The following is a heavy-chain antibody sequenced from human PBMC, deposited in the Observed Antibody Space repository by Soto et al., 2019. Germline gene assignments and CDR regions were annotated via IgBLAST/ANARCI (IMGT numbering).Heavy chain of an antibody. V-gene: IGHV4-30-4*01. CDR1: GGSISSGDYY. Sequence: QVQLQESGPGLVKPSQTLSLTCTVSGGSISSGDYYWSWIRQPPGKGLEWIGYIFYSGSTYYNPSLKSRVTISVDTSKNQFSLKLSSVTAADTAVYYCARDSSMGPWSGKGNYWGQGTLVTVSS. CDR2: IFYSGST. CDR3: ARDSSMGPWSGKGNY. D-gene: IGHD3-3*01. J-gene: IGHJ4*02.